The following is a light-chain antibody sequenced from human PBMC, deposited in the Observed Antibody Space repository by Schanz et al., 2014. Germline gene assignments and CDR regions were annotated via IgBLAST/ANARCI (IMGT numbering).Light chain of an antibody. CDR2: DAS. V-gene: IGKV3D-20*01. J-gene: IGKJ1*01. CDR1: QSVSSSY. Sequence: EIVLTQSPATLSLSPGERATLSCGASQSVSSSYLAWYQQKPGLAPRLLIYDASTRATGIPDRFSGSGSGKEYTLTISSLQSADFAVYYCQQYKSWPPPLTFGQGTRVEV. CDR3: QQYKSWPPPLT.